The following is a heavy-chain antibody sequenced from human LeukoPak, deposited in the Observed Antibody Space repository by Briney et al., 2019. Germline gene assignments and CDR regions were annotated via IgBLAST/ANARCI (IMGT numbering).Heavy chain of an antibody. CDR2: INPNSGGT. J-gene: IGHJ4*02. Sequence: ASVKASCKASGGTFSSYAISWVRQDPGQGLEWMGWINPNSGGTNYAQKFQGRVTMTRDTSISTAYMELSRLRSDDTAVYYCARDAGGGSGYDYPYYFDYWGQGTLVTVSS. D-gene: IGHD5-12*01. V-gene: IGHV1-2*02. CDR3: ARDAGGGSGYDYPYYFDY. CDR1: GGTFSSYA.